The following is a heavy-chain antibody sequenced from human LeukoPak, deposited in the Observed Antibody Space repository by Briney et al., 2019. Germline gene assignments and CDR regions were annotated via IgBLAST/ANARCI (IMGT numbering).Heavy chain of an antibody. J-gene: IGHJ4*02. V-gene: IGHV1-2*02. CDR2: INPNSGGT. D-gene: IGHD6-19*01. CDR1: GGTFSSYA. Sequence: ASVKVSCKASGGTFSSYAISWVRQAPGQGLEWMGWINPNSGGTNYAQKFQGRVTMTRDTSISTAYMELSRLRSDDTAVYYCARVRYIAVAEYYFDYWGQGTLVTVSS. CDR3: ARVRYIAVAEYYFDY.